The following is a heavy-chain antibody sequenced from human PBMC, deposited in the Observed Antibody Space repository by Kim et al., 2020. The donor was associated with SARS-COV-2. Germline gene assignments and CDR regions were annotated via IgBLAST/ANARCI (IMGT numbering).Heavy chain of an antibody. CDR3: AKDQGRHSSSWYITTPEYYVDY. J-gene: IGHJ4*02. CDR1: GFTFSSYA. V-gene: IGHV3-23*03. CDR2: IYSGGSST. D-gene: IGHD6-13*01. Sequence: GGSLRLSCAASGFTFSSYAMSWVRQAPGKGLEWVSVIYSGGSSTYYADSVKGRFTISRDNSKNTLYLQMNSLRAEDTAVYYCAKDQGRHSSSWYITTPEYYVDYWGQGTLVTVSS.